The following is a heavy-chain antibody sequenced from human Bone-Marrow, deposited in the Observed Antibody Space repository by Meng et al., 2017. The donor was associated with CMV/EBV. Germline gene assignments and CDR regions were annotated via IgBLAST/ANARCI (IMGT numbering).Heavy chain of an antibody. CDR1: GYTFTSYY. CDR2: INPSGGST. D-gene: IGHD3-10*01. CDR3: ARRGGDYQFDF. V-gene: IGHV1-46*01. Sequence: ASVKVSCKASGYTFTSYYMHWVRQAPGQGLEWMGIINPSGGSTSYAQKFQGRVTMTRDTSTTTAYMELMNLRSGDTAVYYCARRGGDYQFDFWGQGTLVTVSS. J-gene: IGHJ4*02.